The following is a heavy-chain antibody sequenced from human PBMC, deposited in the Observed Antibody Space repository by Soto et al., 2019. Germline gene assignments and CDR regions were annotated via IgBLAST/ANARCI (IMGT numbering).Heavy chain of an antibody. CDR1: GFTFNMYA. D-gene: IGHD1-1*01. Sequence: XGSLRLSCSASGFTFNMYAMSWVRQAPGKGLEWVSGIGGSGANTYYADFVKGRFTISRDNSKNTLYLQMDSLRAEDTAIYYCARTITGYFWAGAYWGQGTLVTVSS. J-gene: IGHJ4*02. V-gene: IGHV3-23*01. CDR3: ARTITGYFWAGAY. CDR2: IGGSGANT.